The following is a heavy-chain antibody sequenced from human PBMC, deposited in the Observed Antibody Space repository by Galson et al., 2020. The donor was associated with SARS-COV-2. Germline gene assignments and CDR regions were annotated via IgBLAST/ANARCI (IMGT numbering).Heavy chain of an antibody. J-gene: IGHJ4*02. V-gene: IGHV3-11*01. Sequence: GESLKISCAASGFIFSDHYMNWIRQAPGQGLEWVSYISSSGNNIYYADSVKGRFTISRDNAKNSLYLEMNSLRAEDTAVYYCARDCTSTSCYRFDSWGQGTLVTVSS. CDR1: GFIFSDHY. CDR3: ARDCTSTSCYRFDS. CDR2: ISSSGNNI. D-gene: IGHD2-2*02.